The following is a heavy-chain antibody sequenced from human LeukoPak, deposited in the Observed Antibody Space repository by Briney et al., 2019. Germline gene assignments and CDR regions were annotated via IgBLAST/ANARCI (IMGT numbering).Heavy chain of an antibody. CDR3: AIRGPRADYYYYYMDV. V-gene: IGHV1-18*01. J-gene: IGHJ6*03. CDR1: GYTFTSYG. CDR2: ISAHNGNA. Sequence: ASVKVSCKTSGYTFTSYGINWVRQAPGQGLEWMGRISAHNGNANYAQKFQGRVTMTTDTLATTAYMELRSLRSDDTAVYYCAIRGPRADYYYYYMDVWGKGTTVTVSS.